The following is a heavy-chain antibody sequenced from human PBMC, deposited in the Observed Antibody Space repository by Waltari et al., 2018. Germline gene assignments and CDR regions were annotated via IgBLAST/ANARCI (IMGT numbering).Heavy chain of an antibody. J-gene: IGHJ4*02. D-gene: IGHD3-10*01. CDR1: AGSVISNY. CDR2: IYFNEYT. Sequence: QVQLQESGPGLVKPSETLSLTCAVSAGSVISNYWSWIRQSPGKGLEWIGYIYFNEYTDYNPSLRMRVTISVDTSKNQFSLKLLSVTAADTAIYFCARSTTGVRGANSGWDSWGQGTLVSVSS. V-gene: IGHV4-4*09. CDR3: ARSTTGVRGANSGWDS.